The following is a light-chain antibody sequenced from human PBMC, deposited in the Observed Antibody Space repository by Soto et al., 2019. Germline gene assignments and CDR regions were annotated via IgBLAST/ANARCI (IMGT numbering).Light chain of an antibody. CDR1: SSDVGGYNY. CDR2: EVS. CDR3: SSYTSSNTLE. Sequence: QSALTQPASVSGSPGQSITISCTGTSSDVGGYNYVSWYQQHPGKVPKLMIYEVSNRPSGVSNRFSGSKSGNTASLTISGLQAEDEADYYCSSYTSSNTLEFGGGTKLTVL. V-gene: IGLV2-14*01. J-gene: IGLJ3*02.